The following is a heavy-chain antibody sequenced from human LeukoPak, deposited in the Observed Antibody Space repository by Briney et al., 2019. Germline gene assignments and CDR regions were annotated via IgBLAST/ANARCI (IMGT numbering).Heavy chain of an antibody. CDR3: ARERQQLVFWFDP. CDR1: GFTFSSYG. D-gene: IGHD6-13*01. V-gene: IGHV3-33*01. Sequence: GRSLRLSCAASGFTFSSYGMHWVRQAPGKGLEWVAVIWYDGSNKYYADSVKGRFTISRDNSKNAPYLQMNSLRAEDTAVYYCARERQQLVFWFDPWGQGTLVTVSS. J-gene: IGHJ5*02. CDR2: IWYDGSNK.